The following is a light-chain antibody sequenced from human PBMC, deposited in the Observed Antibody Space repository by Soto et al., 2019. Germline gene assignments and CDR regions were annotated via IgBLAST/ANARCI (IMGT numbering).Light chain of an antibody. CDR2: DNT. Sequence: QSVLTQPPSVTGAPGQRVTISCTGSNSNIGADYGVHWYQQFPETAPKLLIYDNTNRPSGVPDRFSGSKSGTSASLAITGLQAEDEADYYCQSFDSSFIGLVFGGGTKLTV. V-gene: IGLV1-40*01. CDR3: QSFDSSFIGLV. J-gene: IGLJ2*01. CDR1: NSNIGADYG.